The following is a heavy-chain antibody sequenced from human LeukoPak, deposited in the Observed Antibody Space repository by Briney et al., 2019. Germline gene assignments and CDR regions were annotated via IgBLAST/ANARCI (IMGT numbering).Heavy chain of an antibody. V-gene: IGHV4-59*01. Sequence: CETLTLTCTVSGGSISSYYWSWIRQPPGKGLEWIGYIYYSGSTNYNPSLKSRVTISVDTSKNQFSLQLSSVTAADTAVYYCARGPYYYDSSGYYTWFDPWGQGTLVTASP. J-gene: IGHJ5*02. CDR1: GGSISSYY. CDR3: ARGPYYYDSSGYYTWFDP. CDR2: IYYSGST. D-gene: IGHD3-22*01.